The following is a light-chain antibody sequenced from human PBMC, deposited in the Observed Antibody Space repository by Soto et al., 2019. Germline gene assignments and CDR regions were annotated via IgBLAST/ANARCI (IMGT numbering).Light chain of an antibody. Sequence: QSVLIQPASVSGSPGQSITISCTGTSSDVGNYNLVSWYQHPPGKAPKVMIYEVNKRPSGVSNRFSGSKSGNTAYLTISGLQAEDEADYYCCSYGGSTISVVFGGGTKLTVL. CDR3: CSYGGSTISVV. J-gene: IGLJ2*01. CDR1: SSDVGNYNL. CDR2: EVN. V-gene: IGLV2-23*02.